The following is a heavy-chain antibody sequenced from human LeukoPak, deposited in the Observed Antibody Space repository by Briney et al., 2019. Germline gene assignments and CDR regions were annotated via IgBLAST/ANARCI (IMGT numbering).Heavy chain of an antibody. V-gene: IGHV3-30*18. Sequence: GGSLRLSCAASGFTFSSYGMHWVRQAPGKGLEWVAVISYDGSNKYYADSVKGRFTISRDNSKNTLYLQMNSLRAEDTAVYYCAKREGYSYGFEYYFDYWGQGTLVTVSS. CDR2: ISYDGSNK. CDR1: GFTFSSYG. D-gene: IGHD5-18*01. J-gene: IGHJ4*02. CDR3: AKREGYSYGFEYYFDY.